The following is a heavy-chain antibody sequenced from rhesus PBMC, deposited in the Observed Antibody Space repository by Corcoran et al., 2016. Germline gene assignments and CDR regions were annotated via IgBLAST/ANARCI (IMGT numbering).Heavy chain of an antibody. V-gene: IGHV4-160*01. CDR2: INGSGGNT. D-gene: IGHD5-42*01. Sequence: QVQLQESGPGLVKPSETLSLPCAVSGGSISGYYWSWIRRPPGKGLEWSGRINGSGGNTYYNPSLKSRVTISTDTSKIQFSLKLSSMAAADTAVYYWARPGGRDYWGQGVLVTVSS. J-gene: IGHJ4*01. CDR1: GGSISGYY. CDR3: ARPGGRDY.